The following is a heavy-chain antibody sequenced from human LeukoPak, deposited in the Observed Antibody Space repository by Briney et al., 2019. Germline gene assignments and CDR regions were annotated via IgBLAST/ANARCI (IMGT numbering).Heavy chain of an antibody. V-gene: IGHV1-8*01. CDR1: GYTFTSYD. Sequence: ASVKVSCKASGYTFTSYDINWVRQATGQGLEWMGWMNPNSGNTGYAQKFQGRVTMTRNTSISTAYMELSSLRSEDTAVYYCARGPLLSPGAYLDYWGQGTLVTVSS. CDR3: ARGPLLSPGAYLDY. D-gene: IGHD2-15*01. CDR2: MNPNSGNT. J-gene: IGHJ4*02.